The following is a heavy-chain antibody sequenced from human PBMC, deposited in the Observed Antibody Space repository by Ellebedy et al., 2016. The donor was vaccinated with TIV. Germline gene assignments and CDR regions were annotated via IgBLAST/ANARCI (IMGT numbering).Heavy chain of an antibody. CDR1: HYAISGGYY. V-gene: IGHV4-38-2*02. CDR2: MFHSGST. J-gene: IGHJ4*02. CDR3: ARDVEGYSYPLGY. D-gene: IGHD5-18*01. Sequence: SETLSLXXSVSHYAISGGYYWGWIRQTPGKGLEWIASMFHSGSTYYNPSLKSRVTISLDKSKNQFSLNLRSVTAADTAVYFCARDVEGYSYPLGYWGQGTLVTVSS.